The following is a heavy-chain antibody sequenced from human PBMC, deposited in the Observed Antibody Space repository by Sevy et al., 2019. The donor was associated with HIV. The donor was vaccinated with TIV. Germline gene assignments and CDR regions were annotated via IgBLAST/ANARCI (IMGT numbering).Heavy chain of an antibody. CDR2: FDPEDGET. Sequence: ASVKVSCNVSGYTLNKLSMHWVRQAPGKGLEWMGSFDPEDGETFYAQKFQGRVTMTEDTSTDTAYMELSSLRSEDTAVYYCAATKDYYESSGPPFDYWGQGTLVTVSS. D-gene: IGHD3-22*01. J-gene: IGHJ4*02. V-gene: IGHV1-24*01. CDR1: GYTLNKLS. CDR3: AATKDYYESSGPPFDY.